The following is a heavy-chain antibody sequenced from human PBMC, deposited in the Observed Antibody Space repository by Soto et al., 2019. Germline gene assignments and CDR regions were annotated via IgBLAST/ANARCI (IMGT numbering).Heavy chain of an antibody. V-gene: IGHV1-69*06. Sequence: ASVKVSFKASGGTFSSYAISWLRQAPGQGLEWMGGIIPTFGTASYAQKFQGRVTITADKSTSTAYMELSSLRSEDTAVDYCARDRGIATAGLLTFDPWGPGTLVTVSS. CDR1: GGTFSSYA. D-gene: IGHD6-13*01. CDR2: IIPTFGTA. J-gene: IGHJ5*02. CDR3: ARDRGIATAGLLTFDP.